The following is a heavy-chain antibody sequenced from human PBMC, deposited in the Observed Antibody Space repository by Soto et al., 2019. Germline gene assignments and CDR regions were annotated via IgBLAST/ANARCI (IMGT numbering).Heavy chain of an antibody. CDR3: AARGHDYDDYVGYYYYYMDV. D-gene: IGHD4-17*01. CDR1: GFTFTSSA. J-gene: IGHJ6*03. Sequence: SVKVSCKASGFTFTSSAMQWVRQARGQRLEWIGWIVVGSGNTNYAQKFQERVTITRDMSTSTAYMELSSLRSEDTAVYYCAARGHDYDDYVGYYYYYMDVWGKGTTVTVSS. CDR2: IVVGSGNT. V-gene: IGHV1-58*02.